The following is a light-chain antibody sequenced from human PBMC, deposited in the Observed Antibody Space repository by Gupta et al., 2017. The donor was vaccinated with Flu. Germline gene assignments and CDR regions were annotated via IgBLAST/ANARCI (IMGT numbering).Light chain of an antibody. CDR1: QSVSSSY. J-gene: IGKJ1*01. Sequence: VLTQFPGTLSLSPGERATLSCRASQSVSSSYLAWYQQKPGQAPRLLIYGASSRATGIPDRFSGSGSGTDFTLTISRLEPEDFAVYYCQQYGSSPEAFGQGTKVEIK. CDR2: GAS. CDR3: QQYGSSPEA. V-gene: IGKV3-20*01.